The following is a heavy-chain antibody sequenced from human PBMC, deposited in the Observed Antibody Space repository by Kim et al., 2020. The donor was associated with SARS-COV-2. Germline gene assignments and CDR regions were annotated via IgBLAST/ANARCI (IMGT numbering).Heavy chain of an antibody. Sequence: GGSLRLSCAASGFTFSSYAMSWVRQAPGKGLEWVSAISGSGGSTYYADSVKGRFTISRDNSKNTLYLQMNSLRAEDTAVYYCAKVLLRSIPRYNWNFDAFDIWGQGTMVTVSS. J-gene: IGHJ3*02. CDR1: GFTFSSYA. D-gene: IGHD1-7*01. CDR2: ISGSGGST. CDR3: AKVLLRSIPRYNWNFDAFDI. V-gene: IGHV3-23*01.